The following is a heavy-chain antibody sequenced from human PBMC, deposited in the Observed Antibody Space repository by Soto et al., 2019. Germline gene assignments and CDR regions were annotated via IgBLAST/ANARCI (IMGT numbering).Heavy chain of an antibody. J-gene: IGHJ4*02. D-gene: IGHD3-22*01. CDR3: AGDSYYYDSSGYYYFDY. V-gene: IGHV3-48*03. Sequence: GGSLRLSCAASGFTFSSYEMNWVRQAPGKGLEWVSYISSSGSTIYYADSVKGRFTISRDNAKNSPYLQMNSLRAEDTAVYYCAGDSYYYDSSGYYYFDYWGQGTLVTVSS. CDR1: GFTFSSYE. CDR2: ISSSGSTI.